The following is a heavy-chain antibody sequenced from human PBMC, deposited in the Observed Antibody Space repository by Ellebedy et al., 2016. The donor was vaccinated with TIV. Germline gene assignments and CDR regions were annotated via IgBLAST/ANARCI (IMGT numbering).Heavy chain of an antibody. CDR2: ISSSSSYI. D-gene: IGHD5-12*01. V-gene: IGHV3-21*01. CDR3: AKDLHGYDYYYFYYMDV. Sequence: GESLKISXAASGFTFSSYSMNWVRQAPGKGLEWVSSISSSSSYIYYADSVKGRFTISRDNAKSSLYLQMNSLRAEDTAVYYCAKDLHGYDYYYFYYMDVWGKGTTVTVSS. J-gene: IGHJ6*03. CDR1: GFTFSSYS.